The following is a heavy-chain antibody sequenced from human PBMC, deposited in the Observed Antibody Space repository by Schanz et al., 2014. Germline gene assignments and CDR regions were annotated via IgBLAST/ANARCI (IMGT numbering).Heavy chain of an antibody. Sequence: EVQLVESGGGLVQPGGSLRLSCAASGFTFSRNAMNWVRQAPGKGLEWVSAISGSGGSAYYADSVKGRFTISRDNFNDIVYLQMNGLRAEDTAVYYCATENWWTVEKWGQGTLVTVSS. CDR3: ATENWWTVEK. J-gene: IGHJ4*02. CDR1: GFTFSRNA. V-gene: IGHV3-23*04. CDR2: ISGSGGSA. D-gene: IGHD2-15*01.